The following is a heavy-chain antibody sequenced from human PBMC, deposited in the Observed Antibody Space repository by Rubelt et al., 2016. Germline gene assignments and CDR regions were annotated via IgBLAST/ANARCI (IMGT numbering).Heavy chain of an antibody. CDR2: INTKTGNP. Sequence: QVQLVQSGSELKKPGASVKVSCKASGYTFTSFVMNWVRQAPGQGLEWMGWINTKTGNPTYSQGFTGRFVFSLDNSVSTTYLQISSLKAEDTAAYYCARGGYGGNYEGFDQWGQGTLVTVSS. V-gene: IGHV7-4-1*02. CDR1: GYTFTSFV. CDR3: ARGGYGGNYEGFDQ. D-gene: IGHD4-23*01. J-gene: IGHJ4*02.